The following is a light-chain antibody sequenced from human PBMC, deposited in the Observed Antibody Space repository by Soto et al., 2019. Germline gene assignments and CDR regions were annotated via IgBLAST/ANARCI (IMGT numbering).Light chain of an antibody. V-gene: IGKV3-11*01. CDR3: QQYNSWPIT. Sequence: EIPLAQSPCTLSSFTVERVTLSCRASQTVNSWLAWYQQKPGQAPRLFIYDASNRATGIPARFSGSGSGTDFTLTISCLQSEDFAVYYCQQYNSWPITFGQGTQLDIK. J-gene: IGKJ5*01. CDR1: QTVNSW. CDR2: DAS.